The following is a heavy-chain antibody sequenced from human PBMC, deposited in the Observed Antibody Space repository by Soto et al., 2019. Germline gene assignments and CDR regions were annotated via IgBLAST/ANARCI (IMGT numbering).Heavy chain of an antibody. CDR1: GYIFTNYW. CDR2: IYPGDSDT. Sequence: GESLKISFQGSGYIFTNYWICWVRQMPVKGLEWMGIIYPGDSDTRYSPSFQGQVTISADKSISTAYLQWSSLKASDTAMYYCPRLPNIFDFDNWGHGTLVAVCS. CDR3: PRLPNIFDFDN. V-gene: IGHV5-51*01. J-gene: IGHJ4*01. D-gene: IGHD2-21*01.